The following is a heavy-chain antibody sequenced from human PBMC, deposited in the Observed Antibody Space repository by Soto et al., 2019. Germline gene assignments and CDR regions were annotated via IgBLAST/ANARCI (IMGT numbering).Heavy chain of an antibody. D-gene: IGHD6-13*01. V-gene: IGHV3-21*01. CDR2: ISSSSSYI. CDR1: GFTFSSYS. Sequence: GGSLRLSCAASGFTFSSYSMNWVRQAPGKGLEWVSSISSSSSYIYYADSVKGRFTISRDNAKNSLYLQMNSPRAEDTAVYYCARDRSEQQLDPNYFDYWGQGTLVTVSS. J-gene: IGHJ4*02. CDR3: ARDRSEQQLDPNYFDY.